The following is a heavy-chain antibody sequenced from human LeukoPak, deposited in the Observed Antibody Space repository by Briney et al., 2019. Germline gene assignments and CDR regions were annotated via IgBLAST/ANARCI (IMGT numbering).Heavy chain of an antibody. V-gene: IGHV4-30-4*08. CDR3: ASRIRAVAGMFVY. CDR2: IYYSGST. J-gene: IGHJ4*02. Sequence: PSQTLSLTCTVSGGSISSGDYYWSWIRQPPGKGLEWIGYIYYSGSTYYNPSLKSRVTISVDTSKNQFSLKLSSVTAADTAVYYCASRIRAVAGMFVYWGQGTLVTVSS. CDR1: GGSISSGDYY. D-gene: IGHD6-19*01.